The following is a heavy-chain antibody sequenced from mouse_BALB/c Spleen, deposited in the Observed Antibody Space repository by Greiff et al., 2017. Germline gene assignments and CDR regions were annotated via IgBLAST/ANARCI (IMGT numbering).Heavy chain of an antibody. D-gene: IGHD1-2*01. V-gene: IGHV5-12-1*01. CDR1: GFAFSSYD. J-gene: IGHJ4*01. CDR3: ARQLRRYYAMDY. CDR2: ISSGGGST. Sequence: EVKVVESGGGLVKPGGSLKLSCAASGFAFSSYDMSWVRQTPEKRLEWVAYISSGGGSTYYPDTVKGRFTISRDNAKNTLYLQMSSLKSEDTAMYYCARQLRRYYAMDYWGQGTSVTVSS.